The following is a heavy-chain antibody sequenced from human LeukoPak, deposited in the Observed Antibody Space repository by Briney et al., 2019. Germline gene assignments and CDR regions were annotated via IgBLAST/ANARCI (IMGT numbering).Heavy chain of an antibody. CDR3: ARGLFRNYYGSGSYKFDY. CDR1: GGSISSYY. J-gene: IGHJ4*02. Sequence: SETLSLTCTVSGGSISSYYWSWIRQPPGKGLEWIGYIYYSGSTNYNPSLKSRVTISVDTSKNQFSLKLSSVTAADTAVYYCARGLFRNYYGSGSYKFDYWGQGTLVTVSS. CDR2: IYYSGST. V-gene: IGHV4-59*12. D-gene: IGHD3-10*01.